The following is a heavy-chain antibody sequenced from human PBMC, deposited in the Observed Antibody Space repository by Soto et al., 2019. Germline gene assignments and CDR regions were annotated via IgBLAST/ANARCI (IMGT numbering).Heavy chain of an antibody. CDR2: IRSNIYDGTT. CDR1: GFTFGSYS. D-gene: IGHD2-15*01. Sequence: GGSLRLSCAASGFTFGSYSMNWVRQAPGKGLEWVSFIRSNIYDGTTEYAASVEGRFTISRDDSNTIAYLQMNSLKIEDTGVYYCTRVSPDCSDGSCYPLNWGQGTLVTVSS. J-gene: IGHJ4*02. V-gene: IGHV3-49*04. CDR3: TRVSPDCSDGSCYPLN.